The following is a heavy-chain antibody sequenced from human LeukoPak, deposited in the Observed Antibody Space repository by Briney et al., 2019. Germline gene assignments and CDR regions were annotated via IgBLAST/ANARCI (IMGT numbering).Heavy chain of an antibody. CDR2: IWYDGSNK. Sequence: GGSLRLSCEASGFTFSSYGLHWVRQAPGKGLEWVAVIWYDGSNKYYADSVKGRFTISRGNSKNTLYLQVNSLREEDTAVYYCARDAVDYWSGYYSNRLDYWGQGTLVTVSS. CDR1: GFTFSSYG. D-gene: IGHD3-3*01. J-gene: IGHJ4*02. V-gene: IGHV3-33*01. CDR3: ARDAVDYWSGYYSNRLDY.